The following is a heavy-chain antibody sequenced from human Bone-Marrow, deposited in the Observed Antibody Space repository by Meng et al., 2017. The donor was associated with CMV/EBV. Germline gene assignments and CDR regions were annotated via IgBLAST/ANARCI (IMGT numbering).Heavy chain of an antibody. J-gene: IGHJ4*02. V-gene: IGHV3-7*03. CDR2: IKEDGSEE. CDR1: GFTFGYYY. D-gene: IGHD2-15*01. CDR3: ARYHWGGSCWDH. Sequence: GGSLRPSCAASGFTFGYYYMSWVRQAPQKGPEWVATIKEDGSEEYYVDSVKGRFTLSRDNAKNSPYLQMNSLRAEDTAVYYCARYHWGGSCWDHWGRGTLVTVSS.